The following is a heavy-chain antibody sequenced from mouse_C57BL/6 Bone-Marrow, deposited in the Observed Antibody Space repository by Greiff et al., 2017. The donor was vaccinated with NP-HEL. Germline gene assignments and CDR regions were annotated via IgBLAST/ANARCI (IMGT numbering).Heavy chain of an antibody. CDR1: GYTFTSYW. Sequence: QVQLQQPGAELVKPGASVKLSCKASGYTFTSYWMQWVKQRPGQGLEWIGEIDPSDSYTNYNQKFKGKATLTVDTSSSTAYMQLSSLTSEVSAFYYCASGGLITTQNSMDYWGQGTSVTVSS. CDR3: ASGGLITTQNSMDY. V-gene: IGHV1-50*01. D-gene: IGHD1-1*01. CDR2: IDPSDSYT. J-gene: IGHJ4*01.